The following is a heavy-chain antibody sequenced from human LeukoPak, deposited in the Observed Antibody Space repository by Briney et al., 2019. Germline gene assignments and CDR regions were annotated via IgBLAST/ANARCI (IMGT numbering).Heavy chain of an antibody. CDR3: ARRWNYGRNYYIDV. J-gene: IGHJ6*03. CDR1: GGSFSNYY. Sequence: PSETLSLTCAVYGGSFSNYYWRWIRQPPGKGLEWIGEINDSGRTNYNPSLMSRVTVSVDTSKNQFSLRLTSVTATDTAVYYCARRWNYGRNYYIDVWGNGATVSVSS. CDR2: INDSGRT. V-gene: IGHV4-34*01. D-gene: IGHD1-7*01.